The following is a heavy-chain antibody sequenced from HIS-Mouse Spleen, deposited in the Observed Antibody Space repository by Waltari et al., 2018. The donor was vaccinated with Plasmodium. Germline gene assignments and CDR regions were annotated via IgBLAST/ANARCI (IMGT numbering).Heavy chain of an antibody. J-gene: IGHJ4*02. D-gene: IGHD2-15*01. Sequence: QVQLQQWGAGLLKPSETLSLTCAVYGGSFSGYSWSWIRRPPGRGLEWIGEINHSGSTNYNPSLKSRVTISVDTSKNQFSLKLSSVTAADTAVYYCARGVGYCSGGSCDHYFDYWGQGTLVTVSS. CDR3: ARGVGYCSGGSCDHYFDY. V-gene: IGHV4-34*01. CDR1: GGSFSGYS. CDR2: INHSGST.